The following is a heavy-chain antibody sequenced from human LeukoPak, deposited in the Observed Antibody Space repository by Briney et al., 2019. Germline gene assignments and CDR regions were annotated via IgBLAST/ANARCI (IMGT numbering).Heavy chain of an antibody. J-gene: IGHJ4*02. CDR1: GFTFSSYA. CDR2: ISGSGGNT. Sequence: PGGSLRLSCAASGFTFSSYAMSWVRQAPGKGLEWVSAISGSGGNTYYADSVKGRFTMSRDNSKNTLYLQMNSLRAEDTAVYYCAKRFLGQQLESPNWGQGTLVTVSS. D-gene: IGHD6-13*01. V-gene: IGHV3-23*01. CDR3: AKRFLGQQLESPN.